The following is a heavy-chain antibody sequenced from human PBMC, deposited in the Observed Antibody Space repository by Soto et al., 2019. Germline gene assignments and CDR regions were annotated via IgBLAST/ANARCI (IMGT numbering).Heavy chain of an antibody. J-gene: IGHJ3*02. CDR3: ARETFYYDISGSQWINNDAFDI. V-gene: IGHV3-7*03. D-gene: IGHD3-22*01. CDR2: IKQDGSEK. Sequence: EVPLVESGGGLVQPGGSLRLSCAASGFTFSNYYMTWVRQAPGKGLAWVANIKQDGSEKYYVDSVKGRFTISRDNSKNSLYLQMNSLRAEDTAVYYCARETFYYDISGSQWINNDAFDIWGRGTVVTVSS. CDR1: GFTFSNYY.